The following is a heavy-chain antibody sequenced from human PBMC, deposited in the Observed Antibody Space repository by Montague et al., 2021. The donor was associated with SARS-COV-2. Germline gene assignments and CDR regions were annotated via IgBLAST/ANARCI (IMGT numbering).Heavy chain of an antibody. CDR1: GFTFSSYW. D-gene: IGHD6-13*01. J-gene: IGHJ4*02. CDR3: AAGQSCSWL. V-gene: IGHV3-7*01. Sequence: SLRLSCAASGFTFSSYWMSWVRQAPGKGLEWVANIKQDGSEKYYGDSVKGRFTISRDNAQTSLYLQMNSLRVEDTAVYYCAAGQSCSWLWGQGTLVTVSS. CDR2: IKQDGSEK.